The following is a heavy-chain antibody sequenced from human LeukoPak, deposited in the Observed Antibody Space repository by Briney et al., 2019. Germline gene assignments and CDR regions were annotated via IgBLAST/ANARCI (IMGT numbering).Heavy chain of an antibody. Sequence: PGRPLRLSCAVSAFTFSSYGMHWVRQAPGKGLEWVAVIWYDGSNKYYADSVKGRFTISRDNSKNTLYLQMNSLRTEDTAVYYCARDQAYFDYWGQGTLVTVSS. V-gene: IGHV3-33*01. J-gene: IGHJ4*02. CDR2: IWYDGSNK. CDR1: AFTFSSYG. CDR3: ARDQAYFDY.